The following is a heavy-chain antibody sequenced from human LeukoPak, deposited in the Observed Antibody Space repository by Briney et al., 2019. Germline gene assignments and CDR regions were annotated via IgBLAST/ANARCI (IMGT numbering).Heavy chain of an antibody. D-gene: IGHD1-14*01. V-gene: IGHV4-38-2*01. CDR2: MYHGGSP. Sequence: PSETLSLTCAVSGYSISSGYYWGWIRQPPGKGLEWIGSMYHGGSPYYNPSLKSRVTISLDTSKNQFSLKLSSVTAADTAVYYCARTEQVDYYMDVWGKGTTVTVSS. J-gene: IGHJ6*03. CDR1: GYSISSGYY. CDR3: ARTEQVDYYMDV.